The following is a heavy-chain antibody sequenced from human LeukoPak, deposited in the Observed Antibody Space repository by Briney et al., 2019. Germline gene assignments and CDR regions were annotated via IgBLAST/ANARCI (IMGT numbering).Heavy chain of an antibody. D-gene: IGHD4-23*01. Sequence: APVKVSCKAPGYTFTTYGISWVRQAPGQGLEWMGWISAYNGNTNFAQKFQGRVTMTTDTSTTTAYMELRNLRSDDTAVYYCGRGPAMVATRLDFWGQGTLVTVSS. CDR3: GRGPAMVATRLDF. V-gene: IGHV1-18*01. J-gene: IGHJ4*02. CDR1: GYTFTTYG. CDR2: ISAYNGNT.